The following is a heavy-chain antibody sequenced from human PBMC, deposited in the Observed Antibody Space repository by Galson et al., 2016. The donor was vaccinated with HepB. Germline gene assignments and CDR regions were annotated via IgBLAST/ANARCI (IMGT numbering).Heavy chain of an antibody. CDR3: ASPYYDFWSGYYPSYYYYGMDV. J-gene: IGHJ6*02. V-gene: IGHV1-69*06. D-gene: IGHD3-3*01. CDR1: GGTFGSYA. Sequence: SCKASGGTFGSYAISWVRQAPGQGLEWMGGIIPIFGTANYAQKFQGRVTITADKSTSTAYMELSSLRSEDTAVYYCASPYYDFWSGYYPSYYYYGMDVWGQGTTVTVSS. CDR2: IIPIFGTA.